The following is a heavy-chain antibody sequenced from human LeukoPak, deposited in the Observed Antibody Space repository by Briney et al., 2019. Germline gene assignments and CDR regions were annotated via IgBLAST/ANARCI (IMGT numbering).Heavy chain of an antibody. J-gene: IGHJ4*02. D-gene: IGHD6-13*01. CDR2: IYYSGST. CDR3: ARHLRLGSAGSWEHYFDY. CDR1: GYSISSGYY. Sequence: KSSETLSLTCTVSGYSISSGYYWGWIRQPPGKGLEWIGNIYYSGSTYYNPSLKSRVTISLDTSKNQFSLKLISVTAADTAVYYCARHLRLGSAGSWEHYFDYWGQGTLVTVSS. V-gene: IGHV4-38-2*02.